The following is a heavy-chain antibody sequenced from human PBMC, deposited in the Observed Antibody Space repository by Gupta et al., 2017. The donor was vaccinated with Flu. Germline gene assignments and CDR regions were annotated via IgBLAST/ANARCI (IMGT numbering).Heavy chain of an antibody. J-gene: IGHJ5*02. V-gene: IGHV3-21*02. CDR1: GFTFSAYT. D-gene: IGHD2-2*02. CDR3: TRDEGSCTTTSCYTWFDP. Sequence: EVQLVESGGGLVKPGGSLRLSCTASGFTFSAYTLNWVLQPPGKGLEWVSSISSGSSFIFYADSVEGRFTISRDNPKNSLYLQMNNLRAEDTAVYYCTRDEGSCTTTSCYTWFDPWGQGTLVTVSS. CDR2: ISSGSSFI.